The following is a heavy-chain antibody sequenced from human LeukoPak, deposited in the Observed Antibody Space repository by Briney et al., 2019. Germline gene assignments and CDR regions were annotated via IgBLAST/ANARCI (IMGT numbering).Heavy chain of an antibody. D-gene: IGHD2-2*02. Sequence: GGSLRLSCAASGFTFSYYAMHWVRQAPGKGLEWVAVLSYNGNNKYYADSVKGRFTISRDNSKSTLYLQLNSLRAEDTAVYYCAKEGGYCSGSSCYTTSFDYWGQGTLVTVSS. J-gene: IGHJ4*02. CDR3: AKEGGYCSGSSCYTTSFDY. CDR2: LSYNGNNK. V-gene: IGHV3-30*04. CDR1: GFTFSYYA.